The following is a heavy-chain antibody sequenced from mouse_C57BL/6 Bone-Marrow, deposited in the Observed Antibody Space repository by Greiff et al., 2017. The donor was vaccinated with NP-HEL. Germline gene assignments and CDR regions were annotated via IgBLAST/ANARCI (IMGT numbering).Heavy chain of an antibody. CDR3: ARDGYDGPYFDY. CDR2: IHPNSGST. Sequence: VKLQQPGAELVKPGASVKLSCKASGYTFTSYWMHWVKQRPGQGLEWIGMIHPNSGSTNYNEKFKSKATLTVDKSSSTAYMQLSSLTSEDSAVYYSARDGYDGPYFDYWGQGTTLTVSS. CDR1: GYTFTSYW. J-gene: IGHJ2*01. D-gene: IGHD2-2*01. V-gene: IGHV1-64*01.